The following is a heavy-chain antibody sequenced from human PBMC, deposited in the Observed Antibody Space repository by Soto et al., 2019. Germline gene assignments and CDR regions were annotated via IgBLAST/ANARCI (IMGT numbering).Heavy chain of an antibody. CDR1: GFTFSSYW. Sequence: GGSLRLSCTGSGFTFSSYWMSWVRQAPGKGLKWVANIKEDGSEKNYVDSVQGRFTISRDNAKNILYLQMNSLRADDTAVYYCARDFQPNYGSSWAHHWGQGALVTVSS. CDR3: ARDFQPNYGSSWAHH. J-gene: IGHJ5*02. V-gene: IGHV3-7*01. D-gene: IGHD6-13*01. CDR2: IKEDGSEK.